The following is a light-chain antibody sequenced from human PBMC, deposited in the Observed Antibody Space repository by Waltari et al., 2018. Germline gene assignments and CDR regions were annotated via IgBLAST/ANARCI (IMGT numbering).Light chain of an antibody. V-gene: IGKV1-5*01. CDR3: QQYHIYPLT. Sequence: DIQMTQSPSTLSASLGDRVTITCRASQSISGWLAWYQQKPGKAPKFLIYEASSLESGVPSRCSGSGSGKEFTLTISSLQPDDFATYYCQQYHIYPLTFGPGTKVDIK. CDR2: EAS. J-gene: IGKJ3*01. CDR1: QSISGW.